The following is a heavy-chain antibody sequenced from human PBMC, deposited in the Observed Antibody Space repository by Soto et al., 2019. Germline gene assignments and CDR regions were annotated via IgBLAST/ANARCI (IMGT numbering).Heavy chain of an antibody. CDR2: IIPIFGTA. V-gene: IGHV1-69*13. J-gene: IGHJ6*02. Sequence: SVKVSCKASGGTFSSYAISWVRQAPGQGLEWMGGIIPIFGTANYAQKFQGRVTITADESTSTAYMELSSLRSEDTAVYYCARDQGNTRPYYYGMDVWGQGTTVTVSS. CDR3: ARDQGNTRPYYYGMDV. CDR1: GGTFSSYA.